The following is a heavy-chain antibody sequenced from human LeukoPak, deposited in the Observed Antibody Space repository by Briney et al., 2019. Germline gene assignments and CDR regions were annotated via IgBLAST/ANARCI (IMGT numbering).Heavy chain of an antibody. Sequence: SVKVSCKASGFTFTSSAVQWVRQARGQRREWIGWIVVFSGNTNYAQKFQERVTITRDMSTSTAYMELSSLRSEDTAVYYCAADDVQRGSYPNWFDPWGQGTLVTVSS. CDR3: AADDVQRGSYPNWFDP. J-gene: IGHJ5*02. V-gene: IGHV1-58*01. CDR2: IVVFSGNT. D-gene: IGHD1-26*01. CDR1: GFTFTSSA.